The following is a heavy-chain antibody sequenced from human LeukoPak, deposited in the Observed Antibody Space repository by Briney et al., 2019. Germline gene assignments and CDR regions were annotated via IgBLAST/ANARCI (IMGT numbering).Heavy chain of an antibody. CDR3: ARHQHCGGDCPFNY. V-gene: IGHV4-39*01. J-gene: IGHJ4*02. CDR1: GDSFSSSSNY. D-gene: IGHD2-21*02. Sequence: SETLSLTCTVSGDSFSSSSNYWGWIRQPPGKGLEWIGSFSYSGTTYYNPSLKSRITISVDTSKNQFSLKLSSVTAADTAVYYCARHQHCGGDCPFNYWGQGTLVTVSS. CDR2: FSYSGTT.